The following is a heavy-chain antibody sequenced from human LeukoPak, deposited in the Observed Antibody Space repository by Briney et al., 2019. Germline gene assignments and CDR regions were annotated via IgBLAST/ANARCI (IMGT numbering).Heavy chain of an antibody. CDR3: ARGFYYDSTDADY. D-gene: IGHD3-22*01. Sequence: GGSLRLSCAASGFTFSSYGMHWVRQAPGKGLEWVAVIWYDGSNKYYADSVKGRFTISRDNSKNTLYLQMNSLRAEATTVYYYARGFYYDSTDADYWGQGTLVTVSS. J-gene: IGHJ4*02. V-gene: IGHV3-33*01. CDR1: GFTFSSYG. CDR2: IWYDGSNK.